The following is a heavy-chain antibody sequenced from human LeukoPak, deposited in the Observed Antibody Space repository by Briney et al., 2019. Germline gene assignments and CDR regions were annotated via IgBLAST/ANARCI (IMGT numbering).Heavy chain of an antibody. J-gene: IGHJ2*01. CDR1: GGSISSSSYS. CDR2: IYYSGST. Sequence: SETLCLTCTVSGGSISSSSYSWGWIRQPPGKGLEWIASIYYSGSTYYNPSLKSRVTISADTSKNQFSLKLSSVTAADTAVYYCARLGSSSDWYFDLWGRGTLVTVSS. V-gene: IGHV4-39*01. CDR3: ARLGSSSDWYFDL. D-gene: IGHD6-6*01.